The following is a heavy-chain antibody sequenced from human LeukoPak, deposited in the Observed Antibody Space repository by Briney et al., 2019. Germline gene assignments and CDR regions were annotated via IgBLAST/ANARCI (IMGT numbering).Heavy chain of an antibody. CDR3: ARGAFTPVITFGPFYFES. V-gene: IGHV1-69*06. J-gene: IGHJ4*02. CDR2: IIPLLGTT. D-gene: IGHD3-16*01. CDR1: GGTFSDCG. Sequence: SVKVSCKMFGGTFSDCGITWLRQAPGQGLEWVGRIIPLLGTTKSAQRFQDRATLTADKSTNTAHMELTSLRSDATAVYYCARGAFTPVITFGPFYFESWGQGTLITVSS.